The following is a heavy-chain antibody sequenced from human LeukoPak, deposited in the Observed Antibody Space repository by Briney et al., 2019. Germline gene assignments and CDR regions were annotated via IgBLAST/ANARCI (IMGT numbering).Heavy chain of an antibody. CDR3: ARDGYGDYDY. J-gene: IGHJ4*02. Sequence: GGSLRLSCAATGFTFSNYAMNWVRQAPGKGLEWVSSISSSSSYIYYADSVKGRFTISRDNAKNSLYLQMNSLRAEDTAVYYCARDGYGDYDYWGQGTLVTVSS. D-gene: IGHD4-17*01. CDR1: GFTFSNYA. V-gene: IGHV3-21*01. CDR2: ISSSSSYI.